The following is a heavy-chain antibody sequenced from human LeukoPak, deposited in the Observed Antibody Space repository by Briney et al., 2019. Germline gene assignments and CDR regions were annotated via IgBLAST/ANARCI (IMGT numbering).Heavy chain of an antibody. V-gene: IGHV1-3*01. J-gene: IGHJ5*02. D-gene: IGHD2-15*01. CDR2: INAGNGNT. CDR1: GYTFTSYA. Sequence: ASVKVSCKASGYTFTSYAMHWVRQAPGQRLEWMGWINAGNGNTKYSQTFQGRVTITRDTSASTAYMELSSLRSEDTAVYYCARDQDIVVVVAATRGGFDPWGQGTLVTVSS. CDR3: ARDQDIVVVVAATRGGFDP.